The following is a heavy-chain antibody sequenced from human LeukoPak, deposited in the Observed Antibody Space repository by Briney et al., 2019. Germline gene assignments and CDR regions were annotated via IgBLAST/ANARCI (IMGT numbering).Heavy chain of an antibody. CDR1: GFTFSSYG. D-gene: IGHD3-22*01. CDR2: IWYDGSNK. CDR3: ARDRAQDSSGYSINYFDY. J-gene: IGHJ4*02. V-gene: IGHV3-33*01. Sequence: GGSLRLSCAASGFTFSSYGMHWVRQASGKGLEWVAVIWYDGSNKYYADSVKGRFTISRDNSKNTLYLQMNSLRAEDTAVYYCARDRAQDSSGYSINYFDYWGQGTLVTVSS.